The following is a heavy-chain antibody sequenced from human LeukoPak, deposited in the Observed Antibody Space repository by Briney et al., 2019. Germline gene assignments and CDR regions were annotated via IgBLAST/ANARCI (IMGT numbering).Heavy chain of an antibody. CDR1: GFTFSSYA. V-gene: IGHV3-23*01. CDR3: AKDRVSVYYYDSSGYYYFDY. CDR2: ISGSGGST. Sequence: QTGGSLRLSCAASGFTFSSYAMSWVRQAPGKGLEWVSAISGSGGSTYYADSVKGRFTISRDNSKNTLYLQMNSLRAEDTAVYYCAKDRVSVYYYDSSGYYYFDYWGQRTLVTVSS. D-gene: IGHD3-22*01. J-gene: IGHJ4*02.